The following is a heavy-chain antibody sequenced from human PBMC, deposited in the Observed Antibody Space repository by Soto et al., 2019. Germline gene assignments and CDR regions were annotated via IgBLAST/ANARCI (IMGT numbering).Heavy chain of an antibody. CDR1: GGALSSSKW. J-gene: IGHJ4*02. D-gene: IGHD6-13*01. Sequence: SEPLSPICAASGGALSSSKWWRWVRQPPGKGLEWIGEIYQSGSTNYNPSLESRVRMSVDKSRNQFSLKLTSVSAADTAVYYCARASATIAAAAIFDYWGQGTLVTVSS. V-gene: IGHV4-4*02. CDR3: ARASATIAAAAIFDY. CDR2: IYQSGST.